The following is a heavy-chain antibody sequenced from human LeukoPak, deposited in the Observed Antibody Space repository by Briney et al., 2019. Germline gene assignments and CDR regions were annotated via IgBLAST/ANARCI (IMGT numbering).Heavy chain of an antibody. D-gene: IGHD5-12*01. CDR1: GFTFSDYS. Sequence: GSLRLSCAASGFTFSDYSMNWVRQAPGKGLEWIGYIYYSGSTNYNPSLKSRVTISVDTSKNQFSLKLSSVTAADTAVYYCARGSGYDDDEPIDYWGRGTLVTVSS. CDR2: IYYSGST. CDR3: ARGSGYDDDEPIDY. V-gene: IGHV4-59*01. J-gene: IGHJ4*02.